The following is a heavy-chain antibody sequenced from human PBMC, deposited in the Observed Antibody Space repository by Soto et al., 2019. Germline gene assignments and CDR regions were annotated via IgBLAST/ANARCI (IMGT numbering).Heavy chain of an antibody. J-gene: IGHJ4*02. Sequence: PGGSLRLSCAASGFTFSSYAMHWVRQAPGKGLEWVAVISYDGSNKYYADSVKGRFTISRDNSKNTLYLQMNSLRAEDTAVYYCARGGYYYDRYFDYWGQGTLVTVSS. CDR2: ISYDGSNK. CDR1: GFTFSSYA. D-gene: IGHD3-22*01. V-gene: IGHV3-30-3*01. CDR3: ARGGYYYDRYFDY.